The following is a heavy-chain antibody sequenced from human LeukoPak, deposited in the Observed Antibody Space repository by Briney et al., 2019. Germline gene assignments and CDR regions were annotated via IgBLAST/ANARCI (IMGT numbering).Heavy chain of an antibody. CDR2: INSDGSST. J-gene: IGHJ4*02. CDR3: ARDNPYYYDSSGYQWTTPFDY. V-gene: IGHV3-74*01. D-gene: IGHD3-22*01. Sequence: PGGSLRLSCAASGFTFSSYWMHWVRQAPGKGLVWVSRINSDGSSTSYADSVKGRFTISRDNAKNTLYLQMNSLRAEDTAVYYCARDNPYYYDSSGYQWTTPFDYWGQGTLVTVSS. CDR1: GFTFSSYW.